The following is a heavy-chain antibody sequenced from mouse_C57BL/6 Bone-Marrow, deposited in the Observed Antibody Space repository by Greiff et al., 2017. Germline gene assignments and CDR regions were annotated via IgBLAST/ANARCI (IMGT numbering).Heavy chain of an antibody. V-gene: IGHV1-81*01. Sequence: VQRVESGAELARPGASVKLSCKASGYTFTSYGISWVKQRTGQGLEWIGEIYPRSGNTYYNEKFKGKATLTADKSSSTAYMELRSLTSEDSAVYFCARYYGSTLDYWGQGTTLTVSS. CDR1: GYTFTSYG. CDR3: ARYYGSTLDY. J-gene: IGHJ2*01. CDR2: IYPRSGNT. D-gene: IGHD1-1*01.